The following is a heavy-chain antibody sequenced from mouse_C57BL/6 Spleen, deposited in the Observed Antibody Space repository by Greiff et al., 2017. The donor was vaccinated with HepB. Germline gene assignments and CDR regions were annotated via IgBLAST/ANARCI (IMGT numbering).Heavy chain of an antibody. D-gene: IGHD2-4*01. CDR3: ARLGDYDGYWYFDV. CDR1: GYTFTSYW. Sequence: QVQLQQPGTELVKPGASVKLSCKASGYTFTSYWMHWVKQRPGQGLEWIGNINPSNGGTNYNEKFKSKATLTVDKSSSTAYMQLSSLTSEDSAVCYCARLGDYDGYWYFDVWGTGTTVTVSS. V-gene: IGHV1-53*01. CDR2: INPSNGGT. J-gene: IGHJ1*03.